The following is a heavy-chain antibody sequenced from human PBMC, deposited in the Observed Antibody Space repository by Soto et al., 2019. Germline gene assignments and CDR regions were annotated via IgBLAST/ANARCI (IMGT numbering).Heavy chain of an antibody. J-gene: IGHJ6*02. CDR1: GDTFSTYT. V-gene: IGHV1-69*13. CDR2: IIPRSATS. CDR3: ARDWGLRHFDDYYCGVDV. D-gene: IGHD3-9*01. Sequence: SVKVSCKASGDTFSTYTITWMRQAPGQGLEWMGGIIPRSATSNYAQKFQGRVTITADESTNTAYMELSSLRSEDTAVYYCARDWGLRHFDDYYCGVDVWGQGITVTVSS.